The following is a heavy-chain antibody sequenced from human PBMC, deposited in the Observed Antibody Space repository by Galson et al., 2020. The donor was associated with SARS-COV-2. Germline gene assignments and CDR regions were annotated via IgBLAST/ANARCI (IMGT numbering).Heavy chain of an antibody. V-gene: IGHV3-23*01. D-gene: IGHD1-26*01. Sequence: GESLKISCAASGFTFNIYTMSWVRQAPGRGLEWVSAISGGGGSTNYAESVRGRFTISRDDSKSTVYLQLNSLRAEDTAIYYCSPVVRATSLYYLQYWGQGTLVTVSS. CDR2: ISGGGGST. J-gene: IGHJ4*02. CDR3: SPVVRATSLYYLQY. CDR1: GFTFNIYT.